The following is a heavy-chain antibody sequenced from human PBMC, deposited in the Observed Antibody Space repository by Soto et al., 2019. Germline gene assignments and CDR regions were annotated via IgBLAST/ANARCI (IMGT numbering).Heavy chain of an antibody. Sequence: PSETLSLTCAVSGYSISSGYYWGWIRQPPGKGLEWIGSIYHSGSTYYNPSLKSRVTVSVDTSKNQFSLKLSSVTAADAAVYYCARYDSSGYDAFDICGQGPMVTV. J-gene: IGHJ3*02. CDR1: GYSISSGYY. D-gene: IGHD3-22*01. CDR2: IYHSGST. CDR3: ARYDSSGYDAFDI. V-gene: IGHV4-38-2*01.